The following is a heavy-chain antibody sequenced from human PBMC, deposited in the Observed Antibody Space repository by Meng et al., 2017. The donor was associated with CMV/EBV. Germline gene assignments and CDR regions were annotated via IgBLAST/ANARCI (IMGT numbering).Heavy chain of an antibody. CDR1: GFTFSSYA. J-gene: IGHJ6*02. V-gene: IGHV3-23*01. Sequence: GESLKISCAASGFTFSSYAMSWVRQAPGKGLEWVSAISGSGGSTYYADSVKGRFTISRDNSKNTVYLQMNSLRAEDTAVYYCARDWYCSSTSCLYYYYYYGMDVWGQGTTVTVSS. CDR3: ARDWYCSSTSCLYYYYYYGMDV. CDR2: ISGSGGST. D-gene: IGHD2-2*01.